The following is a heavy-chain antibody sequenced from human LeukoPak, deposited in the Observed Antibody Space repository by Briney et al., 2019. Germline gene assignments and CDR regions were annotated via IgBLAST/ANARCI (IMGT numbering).Heavy chain of an antibody. D-gene: IGHD3-10*01. V-gene: IGHV4-39*07. Sequence: PSETLSLTCTVSGGSISSGSYYWGWIRQPPGKGLDWIGSIYHSGSTHYNPSLKSRVTLSVDTSKNQFSLKLSSVTAADTAVYYCARDLDYHGSGSYYYFESWGQGTLVTVSS. CDR1: GGSISSGSYY. J-gene: IGHJ4*02. CDR2: IYHSGST. CDR3: ARDLDYHGSGSYYYFES.